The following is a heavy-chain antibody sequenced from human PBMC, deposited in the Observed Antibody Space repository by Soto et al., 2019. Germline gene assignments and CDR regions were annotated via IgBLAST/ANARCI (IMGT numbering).Heavy chain of an antibody. Sequence: QLQLQESGPGLVKSSETLSLTCTVSGGSITSSTYYWGWIRQPPGKGLEWVATVYYSGNTYYNPSLKGRFTISVDTSKNQVSLKMSSVSAANTAVYYCARLRVLARYYHYYSMDVWGQGTTVTVSS. V-gene: IGHV4-39*01. J-gene: IGHJ6*02. CDR1: GGSITSSTYY. CDR2: VYYSGNT. CDR3: ARLRVLARYYHYYSMDV. D-gene: IGHD2-8*02.